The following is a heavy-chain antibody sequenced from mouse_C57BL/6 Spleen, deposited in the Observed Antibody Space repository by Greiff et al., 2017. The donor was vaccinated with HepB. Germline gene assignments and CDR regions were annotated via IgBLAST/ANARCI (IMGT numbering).Heavy chain of an antibody. Sequence: DVKLEESGPGLVKPSQSLSLTCSVTGYSITSGYYWNWLRQFPGNKLEWMGYISYDGSNNYNPSLKNRISITRDTSKNQFFLKLNSVTTEDTATYYCARNWYFDVWGTGTTVTVSS. CDR2: ISYDGSN. CDR3: ARNWYFDV. V-gene: IGHV3-6*01. CDR1: GYSITSGYY. J-gene: IGHJ1*03.